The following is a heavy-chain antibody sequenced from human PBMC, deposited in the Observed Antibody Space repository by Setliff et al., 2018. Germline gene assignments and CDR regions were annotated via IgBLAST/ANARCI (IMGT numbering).Heavy chain of an antibody. V-gene: IGHV1-69*10. CDR3: AINVHTAGGADF. D-gene: IGHD1-26*01. CDR2: IIPNLGRV. Sequence: SVKVSCKTSGFGFTTFGFSWVRQAPGQGLEWMGGIIPNLGRVKYAQRFQDRATITAEESTTTAYMELISLRSDDTAVYYCAINVHTAGGADFWGQGTLVTVSS. CDR1: GFGFTTFG. J-gene: IGHJ4*02.